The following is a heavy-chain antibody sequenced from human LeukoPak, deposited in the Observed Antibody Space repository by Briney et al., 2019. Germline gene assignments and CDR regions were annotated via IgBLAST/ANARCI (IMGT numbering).Heavy chain of an antibody. D-gene: IGHD3-10*01. CDR3: ARVFGSGSFPLSGFDY. CDR1: GYTFTSYA. CDR2: INAGNGNT. J-gene: IGHJ4*02. Sequence: GASVKVSCKGSGYTFTSYAMHWVRQAPGQRLEWMGWINAGNGNTKYSQKFQGRVTITRDTSASTAYMELSSLRSEDTAVYYCARVFGSGSFPLSGFDYWGQGTLVTVSS. V-gene: IGHV1-3*01.